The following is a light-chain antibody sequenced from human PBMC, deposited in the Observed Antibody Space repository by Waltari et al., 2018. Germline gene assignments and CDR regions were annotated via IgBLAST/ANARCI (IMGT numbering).Light chain of an antibody. CDR1: QTVLYRSNNTND. J-gene: IGKJ3*01. Sequence: DIVMTQSPDSLAVSLGERASIHFKSTQTVLYRSNNTNDLAWYQHKPGQPPKLLIYWASTRESGVPDRFSGSGSGTDFTLTISSLQAEDVAVYYCQQYYNSPPKFGPGTKVDIK. CDR3: QQYYNSPPK. CDR2: WAS. V-gene: IGKV4-1*01.